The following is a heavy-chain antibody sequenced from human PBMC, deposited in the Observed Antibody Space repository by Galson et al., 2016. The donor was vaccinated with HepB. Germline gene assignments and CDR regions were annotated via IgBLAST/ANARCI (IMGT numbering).Heavy chain of an antibody. Sequence: QSGAEVKKPGESLRISCKGSGYTFIRNWITWVRQKPGKGLEWMGTIDPGDSYTTYGPSFQGHVTISVDTSISTAYLQWSSLGASATAMYYCARHFSSGLTHLDSWGQGTLVIVSS. CDR2: IDPGDSYT. D-gene: IGHD6-25*01. CDR1: GYTFIRNW. V-gene: IGHV5-10-1*01. J-gene: IGHJ5*01. CDR3: ARHFSSGLTHLDS.